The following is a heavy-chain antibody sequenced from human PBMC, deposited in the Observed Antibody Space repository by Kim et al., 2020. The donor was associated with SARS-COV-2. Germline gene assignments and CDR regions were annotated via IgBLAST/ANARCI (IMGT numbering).Heavy chain of an antibody. J-gene: IGHJ6*02. CDR1: GFTFSSYW. CDR3: ARARRRGYSYGYVWDYGMDV. V-gene: IGHV3-7*01. CDR2: IKQDGSEK. D-gene: IGHD5-18*01. Sequence: GGSLRLSCAASGFTFSSYWMSWVRQAPGKGLEWVANIKQDGSEKYYVDSVKGRFTISRDNAKNSLYLQMNSLRAEDTAVYYCARARRRGYSYGYVWDYGMDVWGQGTTVTVSS.